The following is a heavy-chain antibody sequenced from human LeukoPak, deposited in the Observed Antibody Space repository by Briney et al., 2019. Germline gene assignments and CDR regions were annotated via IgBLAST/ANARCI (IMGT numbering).Heavy chain of an antibody. CDR3: AKAPNWFDP. V-gene: IGHV3-30*18. J-gene: IGHJ5*02. Sequence: GGSLRLSCAASGFTFSSYGMHWVRQAPGKGLEWVAVISYDGSNKYYADSVKGRFTISGDNSKNTLYLQMNSLRAEDTAVYYCAKAPNWFDPWGQETLVTVSS. CDR2: ISYDGSNK. CDR1: GFTFSSYG.